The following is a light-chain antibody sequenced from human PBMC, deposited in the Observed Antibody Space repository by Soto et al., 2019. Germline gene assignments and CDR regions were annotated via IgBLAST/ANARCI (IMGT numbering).Light chain of an antibody. CDR3: SSYTSSSTVV. CDR2: DVR. V-gene: IGLV2-14*01. CDR1: SSDVGGYNY. Sequence: QSALTQPASVSGSPGQSITISCTGTSSDVGGYNYVSWYQQHPGKAPKLMIYDVRNRPSGVSNRFSGSKSGNTASLTISGLQAGDEADYYCSSYTSSSTVVFGGGTKLTVL. J-gene: IGLJ2*01.